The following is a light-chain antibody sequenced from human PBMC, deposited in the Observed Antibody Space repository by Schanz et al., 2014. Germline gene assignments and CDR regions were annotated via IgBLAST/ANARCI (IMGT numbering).Light chain of an antibody. V-gene: IGLV2-14*02. CDR1: SSDVGSYNL. CDR3: SSYTSSYTGV. Sequence: QSVLTQPASVSGSPGQSITISCTGTSSDVGSYNLVSWYQQHPGKAPKLMIYEVSQWPSGVSDRFSGSKSGNTASLTISGLQAEDEADYYCSSYTSSYTGVFGGGTKLTVL. J-gene: IGLJ2*01. CDR2: EVS.